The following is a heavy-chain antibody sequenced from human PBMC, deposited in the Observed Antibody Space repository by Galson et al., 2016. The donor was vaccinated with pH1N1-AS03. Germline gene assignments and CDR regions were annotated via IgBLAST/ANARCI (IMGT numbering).Heavy chain of an antibody. CDR3: ASRRWLQNEYYFDH. D-gene: IGHD5-24*01. CDR1: GYTFTSHR. J-gene: IGHJ4*01. CDR2: LTTGTGDP. Sequence: SVKVSCKASGYTFTSHRIIWVRQAPGQGLECMGWLTTGTGDPTYAQGFTGRFAFSLDTSVSTAYLQIDSLKADDTAVYYCASRRWLQNEYYFDHWGHGVLVIVSA. V-gene: IGHV7-4-1*01.